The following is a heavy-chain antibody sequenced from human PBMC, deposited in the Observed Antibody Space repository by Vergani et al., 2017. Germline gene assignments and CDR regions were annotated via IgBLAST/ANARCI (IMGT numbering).Heavy chain of an antibody. V-gene: IGHV4-39*07. D-gene: IGHD2-2*01. Sequence: QMQLQESGPGLVKASETLSLTCTVSGDSIISRSYYWGWIRQPPGKGLEWIGSIYYSGSTNYNPSLKSRVTISVDTSKNQFSLKLSSVTAADTAVYYCARLGYCSSTSCPGDAFDIWGQGTMVTVSS. J-gene: IGHJ3*02. CDR2: IYYSGST. CDR3: ARLGYCSSTSCPGDAFDI. CDR1: GDSIISRSYY.